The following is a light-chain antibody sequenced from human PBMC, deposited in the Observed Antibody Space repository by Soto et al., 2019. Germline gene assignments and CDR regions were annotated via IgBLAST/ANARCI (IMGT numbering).Light chain of an antibody. V-gene: IGLV2-14*03. CDR3: CSYTTSSTYV. Sequence: QSVLTQPASVSGSPGQSIAISCTGTSSDVGGYNYVSWYQQHPGKAPKLMIYDVNNRPSGVSNRFSGSKSGNTASLTISGLQAEDEAYYYCCSYTTSSTYVFGTGTKLTVL. CDR1: SSDVGGYNY. J-gene: IGLJ1*01. CDR2: DVN.